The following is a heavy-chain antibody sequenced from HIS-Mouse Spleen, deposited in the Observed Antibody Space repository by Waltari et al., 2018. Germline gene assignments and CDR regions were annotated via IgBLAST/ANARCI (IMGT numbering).Heavy chain of an antibody. J-gene: IGHJ3*02. Sequence: QLQLQESGPGLVKPSETLSLTCTVSGGSISSSSYYWGWIRQPPGKGLEWIGSIYYSWSTYYNPSLKSRVTISVDTSKNQFSLKLGSVTAADTAVYYCAREFGLLPPISSRDYDAFDIWGQGTMVTVSS. D-gene: IGHD3-10*01. V-gene: IGHV4-39*07. CDR1: GGSISSSSYY. CDR3: AREFGLLPPISSRDYDAFDI. CDR2: IYYSWST.